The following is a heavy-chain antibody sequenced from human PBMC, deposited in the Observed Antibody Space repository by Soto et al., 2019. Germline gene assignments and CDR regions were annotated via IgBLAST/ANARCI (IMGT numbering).Heavy chain of an antibody. CDR1: GYTFTNFG. CDR2: ISAYNGNT. V-gene: IGHV1-18*01. CDR3: ASGWFGEFVYYFDY. J-gene: IGHJ4*02. Sequence: ASVKVSCKASGYTFTNFGISWVRPAPGQGLEWMGWISAYNGNTNYAQKLQGRVTMTTDTSTSTAYMELRSLGSDDTAVYYCASGWFGEFVYYFDYWGQGTLVTVSS. D-gene: IGHD3-10*01.